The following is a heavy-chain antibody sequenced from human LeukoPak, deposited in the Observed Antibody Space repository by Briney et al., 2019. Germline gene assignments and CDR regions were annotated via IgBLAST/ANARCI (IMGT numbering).Heavy chain of an antibody. J-gene: IGHJ4*02. CDR3: AKDPRYHYDSSGYSNGYYFDY. V-gene: IGHV3-33*06. CDR2: IWYDGSNK. D-gene: IGHD3-22*01. CDR1: GFTFSSYG. Sequence: GRSLRLSCAASGFTFSSYGMHWVRQAPGKGLEWVAVIWYDGSNKYYADSVKGRFTISRDNSKNTLYLQMNSLRAEDTAVYYCAKDPRYHYDSSGYSNGYYFDYWGQGTLVTVSS.